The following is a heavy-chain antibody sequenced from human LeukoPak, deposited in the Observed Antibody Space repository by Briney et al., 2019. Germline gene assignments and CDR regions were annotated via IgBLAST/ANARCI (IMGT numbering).Heavy chain of an antibody. Sequence: SETLSLTCSVSIGSLDSKYWSWIRQPRGRGREGMGYIYTSGSTNFNPSIRSRVAMSIDTSKNQFSLKVYSVTAADTAVYYSANYKRNVHYYMDVWGKGTTVIVSS. V-gene: IGHV4-4*09. D-gene: IGHD1-1*01. CDR2: IYTSGST. CDR3: ANYKRNVHYYMDV. J-gene: IGHJ6*03. CDR1: IGSLDSKY.